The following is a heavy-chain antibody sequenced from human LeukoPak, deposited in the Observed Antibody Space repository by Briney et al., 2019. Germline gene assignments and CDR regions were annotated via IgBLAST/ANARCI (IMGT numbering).Heavy chain of an antibody. CDR3: ARDRGSSSVRDY. V-gene: IGHV3-7*01. CDR1: GFTFSTYW. Sequence: GGSLRLSCAASGFTFSTYWMTWVRQAPGKGLEWVANINQEGSETYYVDSVKGRFTISRDNAKNSLYLQMNSLRAEDTAVYYCARDRGSSSVRDYWGQGTLVTVSS. CDR2: INQEGSET. J-gene: IGHJ4*02. D-gene: IGHD6-13*01.